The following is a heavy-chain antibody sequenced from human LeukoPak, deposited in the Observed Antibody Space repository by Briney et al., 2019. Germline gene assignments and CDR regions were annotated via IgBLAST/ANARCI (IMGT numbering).Heavy chain of an antibody. CDR2: ISSSSSTI. J-gene: IGHJ4*02. Sequence: PGGSLRLSCAASGFTFSSYSMNWVRQAPGKGLEWVSYISSSSSTIYYADSVKGRFTISIDNAKNSLYLQMNSLRVEDTAIYYCARDSRGWYGRIDYWGQGTLVTVSS. CDR3: ARDSRGWYGRIDY. CDR1: GFTFSSYS. V-gene: IGHV3-48*01. D-gene: IGHD6-19*01.